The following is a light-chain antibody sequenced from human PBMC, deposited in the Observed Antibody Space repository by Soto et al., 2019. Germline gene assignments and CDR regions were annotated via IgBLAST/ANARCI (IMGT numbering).Light chain of an antibody. Sequence: EIVLTQSPGTLSLSPGERATLSYRASQSFNSSYLVWYQQKPGQAPRLLIYAASSRATGIPDRFSGNGSGTDFTLTISRLEPEDFALYYCQHYGRSPPYTFGQGTNLEIK. CDR3: QHYGRSPPYT. CDR1: QSFNSSY. CDR2: AAS. V-gene: IGKV3-20*01. J-gene: IGKJ2*01.